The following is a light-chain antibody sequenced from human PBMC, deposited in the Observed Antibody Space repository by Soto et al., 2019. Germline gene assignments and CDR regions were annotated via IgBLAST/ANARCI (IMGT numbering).Light chain of an antibody. V-gene: IGKV3-20*01. CDR1: QSVYSNY. J-gene: IGKJ3*01. Sequence: ELVLTQSPGTLSLSPGERATLSCRASQSVYSNYLAWYQQKPGQSPRLLMYGASTRDTGIPDRFSGSASGTDFTLTISRLEPEDFAVYYCQQYGSSPLTFGAGTKVDIK. CDR2: GAS. CDR3: QQYGSSPLT.